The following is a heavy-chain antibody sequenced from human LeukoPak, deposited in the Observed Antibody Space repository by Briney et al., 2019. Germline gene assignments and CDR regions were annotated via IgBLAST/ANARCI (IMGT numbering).Heavy chain of an antibody. CDR2: IKQDGSEK. J-gene: IGHJ4*02. CDR1: GFTFSSYW. D-gene: IGHD1-26*01. Sequence: GGSLRLSCAASGFTFSSYWMSWVRQAPGKGLEWVANIKQDGSEKYYVDSVKGRFTISRDNAKNSLYLQMNSLRAEDTAVYYCARGSIVGATGGSYWGQGTLVTVSS. CDR3: ARGSIVGATGGSY. V-gene: IGHV3-7*01.